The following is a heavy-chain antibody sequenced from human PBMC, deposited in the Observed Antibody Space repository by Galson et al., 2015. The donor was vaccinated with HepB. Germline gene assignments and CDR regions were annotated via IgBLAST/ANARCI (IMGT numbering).Heavy chain of an antibody. V-gene: IGHV3-30*18. D-gene: IGHD4-17*01. CDR1: GFTFSSYG. J-gene: IGHJ4*02. Sequence: SLRLSCAASGFTFSSYGMHWVRQAPGKGLEWVAVISYDGSNKYYADSVKGRFTISRDNSKNTLYLQMNSLRAEDTAVYYCAKVFGPRDYGDLYFDYWGQGTLVTVSS. CDR3: AKVFGPRDYGDLYFDY. CDR2: ISYDGSNK.